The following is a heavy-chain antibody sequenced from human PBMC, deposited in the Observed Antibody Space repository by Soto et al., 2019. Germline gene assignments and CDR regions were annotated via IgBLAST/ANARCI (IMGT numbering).Heavy chain of an antibody. J-gene: IGHJ6*02. CDR1: GGTFSSYA. V-gene: IGHV1-69*13. D-gene: IGHD2-2*01. CDR3: ASCSSTSCSEYYYYYYGMDV. Sequence: SVKVSCKASGGTFSSYAISWVRQAPGQGLEWMGGIIPIFGTANYAQKFQGRVTITADESTSTAYMELSGLRSEDTAVYYCASCSSTSCSEYYYYYYGMDVWGQGTTVTVSS. CDR2: IIPIFGTA.